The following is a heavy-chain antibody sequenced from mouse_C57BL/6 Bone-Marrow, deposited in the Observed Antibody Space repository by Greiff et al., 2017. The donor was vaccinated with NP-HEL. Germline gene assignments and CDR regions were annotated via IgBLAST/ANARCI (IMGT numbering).Heavy chain of an antibody. J-gene: IGHJ2*01. V-gene: IGHV7-3*01. Sequence: EVQVVESGGGLVQPGGSLSLSCAASGFTFTDYYMSWVRQPPGKALEWLGFIRNKANGYTTEYSASVKGRFTISRDNSQSILYLQMNALRAEDSATYYCASLNYYGSSYFDYWGQGTTLTVSS. CDR3: ASLNYYGSSYFDY. CDR2: IRNKANGYTT. D-gene: IGHD1-1*01. CDR1: GFTFTDYY.